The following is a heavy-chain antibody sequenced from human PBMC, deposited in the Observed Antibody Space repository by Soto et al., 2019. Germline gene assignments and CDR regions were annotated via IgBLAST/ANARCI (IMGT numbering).Heavy chain of an antibody. CDR2: IIPVFGRP. D-gene: IGHD5-12*01. Sequence: SVKVSFKASGGPFSSFGISLVRQAPGQGLEWMGGIIPVFGRPNYAQRFRGRLTITADESTNTCYMELIDLESEDTAVYYCAREGSGYNFWGQGTKVTVSS. CDR1: GGPFSSFG. V-gene: IGHV1-69*13. J-gene: IGHJ1*01. CDR3: AREGSGYNF.